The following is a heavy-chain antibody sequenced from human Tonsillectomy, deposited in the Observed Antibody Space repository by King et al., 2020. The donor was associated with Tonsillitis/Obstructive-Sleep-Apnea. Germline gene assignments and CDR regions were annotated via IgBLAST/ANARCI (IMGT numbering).Heavy chain of an antibody. CDR3: ARSLYYYGSGSYYTYYFDY. Sequence: LQLQESGPGLVKPSETLSLTCTVSGGSVSSNSYYWNWIRQPPGKGLEWIGYIYYSGTTNYNPSLKSRVTISSDTSKNQFSLKLSPVTAADTAVYYCARSLYYYGSGSYYTYYFDYWGQGTLVTVSS. CDR2: IYYSGTT. CDR1: GGSVSSNSYY. J-gene: IGHJ4*02. V-gene: IGHV4-61*01. D-gene: IGHD3-10*01.